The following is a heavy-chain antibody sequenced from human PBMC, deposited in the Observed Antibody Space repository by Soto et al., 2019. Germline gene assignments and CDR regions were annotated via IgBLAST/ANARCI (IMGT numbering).Heavy chain of an antibody. CDR3: ARALANYYGSGSYYNGWFDP. V-gene: IGHV4-31*03. Sequence: QVQLQESGPGLVKPSQTLSLTCTVSGGSISSGGYYWSWIRQHPGKGLEWIGYIYYSGSTYYNPSLKSRVTISVDTSKTQFSLQLSSVTAADTAVYYCARALANYYGSGSYYNGWFDPWGQGTLVTVSS. CDR1: GGSISSGGYY. CDR2: IYYSGST. J-gene: IGHJ5*02. D-gene: IGHD3-10*01.